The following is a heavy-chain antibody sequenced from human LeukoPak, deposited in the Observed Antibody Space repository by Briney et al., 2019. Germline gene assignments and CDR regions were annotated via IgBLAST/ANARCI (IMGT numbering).Heavy chain of an antibody. CDR3: ARVGGYCSGGSCYRRNFDY. V-gene: IGHV4-34*01. D-gene: IGHD2-15*01. Sequence: SETLSLTCAVYGGSFSGYYWSWIRQPPGKGLEWIGEINHSGSTNYNPSLKSRATISVDTSKNQFSLKLSSVTAADTAVYYCARVGGYCSGGSCYRRNFDYWGQGTLVTVSS. J-gene: IGHJ4*02. CDR1: GGSFSGYY. CDR2: INHSGST.